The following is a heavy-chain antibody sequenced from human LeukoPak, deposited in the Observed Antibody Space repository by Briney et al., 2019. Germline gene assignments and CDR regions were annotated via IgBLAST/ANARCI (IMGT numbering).Heavy chain of an antibody. Sequence: PSETLSLTCTVSGGSISSSSYYWGWIRQPPGKGLEWIGSTYYSGSTYYNPSLKSRVTISVDTSKNQFSLKLSSVTAADTAVYYCARHVTAHDYGDYGGGLDGMDVWGQGTTVTVSS. V-gene: IGHV4-39*01. CDR1: GGSISSSSYY. CDR2: TYYSGST. J-gene: IGHJ6*02. CDR3: ARHVTAHDYGDYGGGLDGMDV. D-gene: IGHD4-17*01.